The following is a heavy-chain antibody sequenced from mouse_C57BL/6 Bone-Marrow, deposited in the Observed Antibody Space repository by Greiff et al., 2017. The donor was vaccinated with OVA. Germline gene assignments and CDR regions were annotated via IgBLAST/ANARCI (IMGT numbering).Heavy chain of an antibody. V-gene: IGHV7-3*01. CDR2: IRHKANGYTN. CDR1: GFTFTDYY. Sequence: EVKLMESGGGLVQPGGSLSLSCAASGFTFTDYYMSWVRQPPGKALEWLGFIRHKANGYTNEYSASVKGRFTISRDNSQRILYLHMNTMRAEDDASYYCARSPLNTTAPLGYWGQGTTLTVSS. J-gene: IGHJ2*01. CDR3: ARSPLNTTAPLGY. D-gene: IGHD1-1*01.